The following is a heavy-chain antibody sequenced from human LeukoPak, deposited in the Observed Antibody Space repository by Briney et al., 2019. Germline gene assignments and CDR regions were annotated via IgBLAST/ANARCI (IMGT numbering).Heavy chain of an antibody. CDR1: GGTFISYA. D-gene: IGHD2-15*01. V-gene: IGHV1-69*13. J-gene: IGHJ3*02. CDR2: IIPIFGTA. Sequence: GASVKVSCKASGGTFISYAISWVRQAPGQGLEWMGGIIPIFGTANYAQKFQGRVTITADESTSTAYMELSSLRSEDTAVYYCARVSRLAAIHPYAFDIWGQGTMVTVSS. CDR3: ARVSRLAAIHPYAFDI.